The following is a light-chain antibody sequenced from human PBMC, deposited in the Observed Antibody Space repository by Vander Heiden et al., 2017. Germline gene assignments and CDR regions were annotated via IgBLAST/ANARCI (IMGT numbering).Light chain of an antibody. Sequence: QSALTQPVSVCGSPRQSITMSCTGSSCDIGGADYVSSHDQHPGTSATITLCDVIILPSALSNRFSGSKSVDTALLTISGLPAQDETSYFRRLYTSSITRVFGGGTTLTVL. CDR1: SCDIGGADY. CDR2: DVI. CDR3: RLYTSSITRV. V-gene: IGLV2-14*01. J-gene: IGLJ3*02.